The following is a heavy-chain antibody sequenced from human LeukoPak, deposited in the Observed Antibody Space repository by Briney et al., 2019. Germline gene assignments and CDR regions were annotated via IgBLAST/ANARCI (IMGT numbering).Heavy chain of an antibody. J-gene: IGHJ6*03. V-gene: IGHV3-48*03. CDR2: ISSSGSTV. D-gene: IGHD3-10*01. Sequence: GGSLRLSCAASGFTFSSYEMNWVRQAPGKGLEWVSYISSSGSTVYYADSVKGRFTISRDNAKNSLHLQLNSLRADDTAVYYCARGGRDYYYYYMDVWGKGTTVTISS. CDR1: GFTFSSYE. CDR3: ARGGRDYYYYYMDV.